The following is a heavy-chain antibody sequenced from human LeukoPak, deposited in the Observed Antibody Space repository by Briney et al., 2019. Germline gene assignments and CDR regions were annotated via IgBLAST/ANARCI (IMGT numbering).Heavy chain of an antibody. CDR3: ARGVGLLWFGELLLNWFDP. CDR2: INPDGSVF. D-gene: IGHD3-10*01. J-gene: IGHJ5*02. CDR1: GFIFSTSW. V-gene: IGHV3-7*05. Sequence: GGSLRLSCEASGFIFSTSWMYWVRQAPGKGLEWVADINPDGSVFYYVDSVKGRFTISRDNARNTLYLQMNSLRDEDTAMYYCARGVGLLWFGELLLNWFDPWGQGTLVTVSS.